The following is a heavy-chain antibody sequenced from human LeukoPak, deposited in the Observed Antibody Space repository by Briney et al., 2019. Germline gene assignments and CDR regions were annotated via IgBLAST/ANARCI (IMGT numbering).Heavy chain of an antibody. CDR1: GGSISSYY. Sequence: SETLSLTCTVSGGSISSYYWSWIRQPAGKGLEWIGRIYTSGSTNYNPSLKSRVTMSVDTSKNQFSLKLSSVTAADTAVYYCARGQHYYDSSGYLDAFDIWGQGTMVTVSS. CDR3: ARGQHYYDSSGYLDAFDI. D-gene: IGHD3-22*01. V-gene: IGHV4-4*07. J-gene: IGHJ3*02. CDR2: IYTSGST.